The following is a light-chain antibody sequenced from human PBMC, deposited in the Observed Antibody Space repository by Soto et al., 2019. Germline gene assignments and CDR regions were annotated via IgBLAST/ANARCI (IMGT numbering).Light chain of an antibody. CDR1: QNINIY. Sequence: DIQMTQSPSSLSASVGDIVTITCQASQNINIYLDWYQQSPGRAPKLLIYDASSLEKGVPSRFSGTRSWTHFTLTIRSLQPEDIATYYGQPYDDLSFTFGPGTKVDI. J-gene: IGKJ3*01. CDR3: QPYDDLSFT. V-gene: IGKV1-33*01. CDR2: DAS.